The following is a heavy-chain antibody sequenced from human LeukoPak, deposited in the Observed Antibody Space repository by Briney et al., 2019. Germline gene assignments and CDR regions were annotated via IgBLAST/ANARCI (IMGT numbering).Heavy chain of an antibody. V-gene: IGHV3-30*04. CDR3: ARGPGGSKSYYFDY. CDR2: ISYDGTNK. Sequence: GRSLRLSCAASGFTFSSYAMHWVRQAPGKGLEWVTIISYDGTNKYYADSVKGRFTISRDNSKNTLFLQMNSLRAEDTAVYYCARGPGGSKSYYFDYWGQGTLVTVSS. J-gene: IGHJ4*02. CDR1: GFTFSSYA.